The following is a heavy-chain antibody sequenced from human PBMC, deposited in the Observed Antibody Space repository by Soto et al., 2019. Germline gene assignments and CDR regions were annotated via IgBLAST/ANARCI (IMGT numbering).Heavy chain of an antibody. CDR1: GFTFSSYA. J-gene: IGHJ4*02. Sequence: VGSLRLSCAASGFTFSSYAMSWVRQAPGKGLEWVSAISGSGGSTYYADSVKGRFTISRDNSKNTLYLQMNSLRAEDTAVYYCAKDQSIAARPSVCDYWGQGTLVTVSS. CDR3: AKDQSIAARPSVCDY. CDR2: ISGSGGST. D-gene: IGHD6-6*01. V-gene: IGHV3-23*01.